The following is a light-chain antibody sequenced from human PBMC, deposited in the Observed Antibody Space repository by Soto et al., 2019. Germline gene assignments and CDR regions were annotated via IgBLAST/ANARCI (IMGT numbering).Light chain of an antibody. J-gene: IGLJ2*01. CDR1: SSDVGGYNY. CDR3: NSYTSSATGV. CDR2: EVS. V-gene: IGLV2-14*01. Sequence: QSALTQPASVSGSPGQSITISCTGTSSDVGGYNYVSWYQQLPDKAPKLMIYEVSNRPSGVSNRFSGSKSGNTASLTISGLQVEDEADYYCNSYTSSATGVFGGGTKLTVL.